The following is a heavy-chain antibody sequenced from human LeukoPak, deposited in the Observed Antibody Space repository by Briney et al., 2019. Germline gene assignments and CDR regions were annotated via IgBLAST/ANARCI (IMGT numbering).Heavy chain of an antibody. V-gene: IGHV4-59*01. CDR1: GGSISSYY. CDR2: IYYSGSN. Sequence: SETLSLTCTVSGGSISSYYWSWIRQPPGKGLEWIGYIYYSGSNNYNPSLKSRVTISVDTSKNQFSLKLSSVTAADTAVYYCARALPSGGPSLVNWFDPWGQGTLVTVSS. J-gene: IGHJ5*02. D-gene: IGHD3-10*01. CDR3: ARALPSGGPSLVNWFDP.